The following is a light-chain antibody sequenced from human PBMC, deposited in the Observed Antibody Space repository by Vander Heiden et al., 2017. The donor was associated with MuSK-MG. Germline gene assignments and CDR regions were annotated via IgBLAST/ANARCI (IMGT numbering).Light chain of an antibody. J-gene: IGKJ4*01. CDR1: QSITTS. V-gene: IGKV1-39*01. Sequence: DIQMTQSPSSLSASVGDRVTITCRASQSITTSLNWYQQKPGKAPKLLISAASHLQSGVPSRFSGSGSGTDFTLTISSLQPEDYASYYCQQSYNIPLTFGGGTKVEIK. CDR3: QQSYNIPLT. CDR2: AAS.